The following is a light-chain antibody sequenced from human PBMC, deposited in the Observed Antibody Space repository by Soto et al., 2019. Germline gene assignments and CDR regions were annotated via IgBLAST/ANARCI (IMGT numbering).Light chain of an antibody. CDR2: DAS. V-gene: IGKV1-5*01. CDR1: QSISYF. CDR3: QHYDSSSPWT. J-gene: IGKJ1*01. Sequence: DIQMTQSPSTLSASIGDRVTITCRASQSISYFLAWYQQKPGKAPNLLIYDASSLESGAPSRFSGSGSGTQFTLPIYCLQPDDFATYYCQHYDSSSPWTFGQGTKV.